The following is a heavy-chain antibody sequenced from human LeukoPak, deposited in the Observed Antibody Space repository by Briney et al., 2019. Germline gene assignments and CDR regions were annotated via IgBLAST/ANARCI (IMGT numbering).Heavy chain of an antibody. CDR3: AKDDNYIRFLS. J-gene: IGHJ5*02. CDR2: ISGSGSGGST. D-gene: IGHD3-16*01. Sequence: GGSLRLSCAASGFTFSSYAMSWVRQAPGKGLEWVSAISGSGSGGSTYYADSVKGRFTISRDNSKNTLYLQMNSLRAEDTAVYYCAKDDNYIRFLSWGQGTLVTVSS. V-gene: IGHV3-23*01. CDR1: GFTFSSYA.